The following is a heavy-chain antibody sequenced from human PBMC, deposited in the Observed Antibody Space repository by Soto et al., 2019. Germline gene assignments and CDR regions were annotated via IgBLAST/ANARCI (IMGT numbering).Heavy chain of an antibody. CDR3: ARGRLWFGESYPLGY. V-gene: IGHV4-31*03. CDR2: IYYSGST. J-gene: IGHJ4*02. Sequence: TSETLSLTCTVSGGSISSGGYYWSWIRQHPGKGLEWIGYIYYSGSTYYNPSLKSRVTISVDTSKNQFSLKLSSVTAADTAVYYCARGRLWFGESYPLGYWGQGTLVTVSS. D-gene: IGHD3-10*01. CDR1: GGSISSGGYY.